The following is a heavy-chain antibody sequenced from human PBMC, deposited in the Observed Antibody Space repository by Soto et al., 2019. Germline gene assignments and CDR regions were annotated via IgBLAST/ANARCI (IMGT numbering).Heavy chain of an antibody. J-gene: IGHJ4*02. Sequence: EVQLVESGGGLVKPGGSLRLSCAASGFTFSSYSMNWVRQAPGKGLEWVSSISSSSSYIYYADSVKGRFTISRDNAKNSLYLQMNSLRAEDTAVYYCARDFDCSGSSCYDDYFDYWGQGTLVTVSS. CDR2: ISSSSSYI. CDR1: GFTFSSYS. V-gene: IGHV3-21*01. CDR3: ARDFDCSGSSCYDDYFDY. D-gene: IGHD2-15*01.